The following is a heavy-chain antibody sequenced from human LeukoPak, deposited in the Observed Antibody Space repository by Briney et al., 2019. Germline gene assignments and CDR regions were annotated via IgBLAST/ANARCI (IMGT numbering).Heavy chain of an antibody. J-gene: IGHJ4*02. V-gene: IGHV1-24*01. D-gene: IGHD6-19*01. CDR1: GYTPTELS. Sequence: RASVKVSCKVSGYTPTELSMHWERQAPGKGLEWMGGFDPKDGETIYAQKFQGRVTMTEDTSTDTAYKELTSLRSDDTAVYYCATGVAVAGPWDYWGRGTLVTVSS. CDR2: FDPKDGET. CDR3: ATGVAVAGPWDY.